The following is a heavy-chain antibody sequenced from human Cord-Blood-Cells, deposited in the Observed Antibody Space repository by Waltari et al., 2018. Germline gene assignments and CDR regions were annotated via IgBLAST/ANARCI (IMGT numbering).Heavy chain of an antibody. V-gene: IGHV3-7*01. D-gene: IGHD2-21*01. J-gene: IGHJ4*02. CDR3: ARGGDFGGYFDY. CDR2: IKQDGSEK. Sequence: EVQLVESGGGLVQPGGSLRLSCAASGFTLRSYWMRSVRQAPGKGLEWVANIKQDGSEKYYVDSVKGRFTISRDNAKNSLYLQMNSLRAEDTAVYYCARGGDFGGYFDYWGQGTLVTVSS. CDR1: GFTLRSYW.